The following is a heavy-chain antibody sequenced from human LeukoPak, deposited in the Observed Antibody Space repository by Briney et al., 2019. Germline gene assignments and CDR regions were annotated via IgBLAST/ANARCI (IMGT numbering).Heavy chain of an antibody. CDR2: ISSSGSTI. D-gene: IGHD6-19*01. J-gene: IGHJ3*02. CDR1: GFTFSSYE. CDR3: AREGKYSSGWWPLSTAFDI. V-gene: IGHV3-48*03. Sequence: GGSLRLSCAASGFTFSSYEMNWVRQAPGKGLEWVSYISSSGSTIYYADSVKGRFTISRDNAKNSLYLQMNSLRAEDTAVYYCAREGKYSSGWWPLSTAFDIWGQGTMVTVSS.